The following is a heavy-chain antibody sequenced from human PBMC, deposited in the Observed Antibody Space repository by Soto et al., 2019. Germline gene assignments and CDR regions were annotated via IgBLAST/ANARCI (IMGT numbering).Heavy chain of an antibody. Sequence: QVHLVQSGAEIKKPASSVKVSCKASGGSDVFNNYPVSWVRQAPGQGLEWMGAIITMFNTADYAQRFLGRVTITADEFTRTVYMELTSLTSDDTAVYYCARHYPTAVSGAGWFDTWGQGTLVTVSS. CDR2: IITMFNTA. J-gene: IGHJ5*02. D-gene: IGHD6-19*01. V-gene: IGHV1-69*01. CDR1: GGSDVFNNYP. CDR3: ARHYPTAVSGAGWFDT.